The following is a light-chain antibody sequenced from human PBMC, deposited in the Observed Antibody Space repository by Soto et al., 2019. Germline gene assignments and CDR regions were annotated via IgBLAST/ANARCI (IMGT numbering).Light chain of an antibody. CDR2: KAS. V-gene: IGKV1-5*03. Sequence: DIQMTQSPSTLSASVGARVTITFRASQSINSWLAWYQQKPVKAPKLLIYKASSVESVVPPRLSGSRSDTESTPTISGLQTDDVAPYFCEHYNIYTWTTGQGTKVEI. CDR3: EHYNIYTWT. J-gene: IGKJ1*01. CDR1: QSINSW.